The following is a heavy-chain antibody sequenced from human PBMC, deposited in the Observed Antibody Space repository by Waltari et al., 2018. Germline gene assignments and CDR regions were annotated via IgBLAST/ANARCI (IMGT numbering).Heavy chain of an antibody. CDR1: GGTLSTYA. D-gene: IGHD3-22*01. CDR2: IIPIFGTA. CDR3: ARDRGVSSGYY. Sequence: QVQLVQSGAAVKKTGSSVKVSCKASGGTLSTYAISWVRQAPGQGLEWIGGIIPIFGTANYAQKFQGRVTITTDESTSTAYMELSSLRSEDTAVYYCARDRGVSSGYYWGQGTLVTVSS. V-gene: IGHV1-69*05. J-gene: IGHJ4*02.